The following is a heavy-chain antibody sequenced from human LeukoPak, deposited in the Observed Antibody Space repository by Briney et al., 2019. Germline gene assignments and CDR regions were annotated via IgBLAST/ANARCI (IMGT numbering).Heavy chain of an antibody. J-gene: IGHJ5*02. D-gene: IGHD5-12*01. CDR3: ARNAYSGYATLGGWFDP. V-gene: IGHV3-23*01. CDR1: GFTFSSYA. CDR2: ISGSGGST. Sequence: GGSLRLSCAASGFTFSSYAMSWVRQAPGKGLEWVSAISGSGGSTYYADSVKGRFTISRDNSKNTLYLQMNSLRAEDTAVYYCARNAYSGYATLGGWFDPWGQGTLVTVSS.